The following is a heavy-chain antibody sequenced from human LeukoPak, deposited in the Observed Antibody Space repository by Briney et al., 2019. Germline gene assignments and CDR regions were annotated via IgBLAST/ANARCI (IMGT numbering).Heavy chain of an antibody. V-gene: IGHV3-23*01. CDR2: ISGSGGST. D-gene: IGHD1-1*01. CDR1: GFTFSSYA. CDR3: AKARERSGLNAFHI. J-gene: IGHJ3*02. Sequence: GGSLRLSCAASGFTFSSYAMSWVRQAPGKGLEWVSAISGSGGSTYYADSVKGRFTISRDNSRNTLYLQMNSLRAEDTAIYYCAKARERSGLNAFHIWGQGTMVTVSS.